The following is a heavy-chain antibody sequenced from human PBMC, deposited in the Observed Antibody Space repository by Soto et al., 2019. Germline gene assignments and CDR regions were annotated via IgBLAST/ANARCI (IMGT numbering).Heavy chain of an antibody. V-gene: IGHV3-30*03. CDR2: ISYDGSNK. J-gene: IGHJ6*02. Sequence: GGSLRLSCAASGFTFSSYSMNWVRQAPGKGLEWVAVISYDGSNKYYADSVKGRFTVSRDNSKNTLYLQMNSLRAEDTAVYYCARVDIVLVPAAEYGMDVWGQGTTVTVSS. D-gene: IGHD2-2*03. CDR3: ARVDIVLVPAAEYGMDV. CDR1: GFTFSSYS.